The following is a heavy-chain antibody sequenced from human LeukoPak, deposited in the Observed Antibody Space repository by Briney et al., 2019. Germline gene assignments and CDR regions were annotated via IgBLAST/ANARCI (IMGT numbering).Heavy chain of an antibody. V-gene: IGHV3-23*01. CDR1: GFTFSSYA. Sequence: GGSLRLSCAASGFTFSSYAMSWVRQAPGKGLEWVSAISGSGGSTYYADSVKGRFTISRDNAKSSLYLQMNSLSAEDTAVYYCARNTAAIVLRYFYFYMDVWGKGTTVTVSS. CDR3: ARNTAAIVLRYFYFYMDV. D-gene: IGHD2-2*02. CDR2: ISGSGGST. J-gene: IGHJ6*03.